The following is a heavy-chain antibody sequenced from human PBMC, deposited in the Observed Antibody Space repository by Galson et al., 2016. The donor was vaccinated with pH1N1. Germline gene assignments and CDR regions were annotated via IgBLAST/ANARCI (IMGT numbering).Heavy chain of an antibody. D-gene: IGHD3-3*01. Sequence: SVKVSCKASGYTFITYAIHWVCQAPGQRLEWMGWINTGDGNAKSSQKFQDRVTITRDTPATTAYLDLRGLRSEDTAVYYCARGGTLSDFWSNYYPYGMDVWGQGTTVTVSS. CDR2: INTGDGNA. CDR1: GYTFITYA. J-gene: IGHJ6*02. CDR3: ARGGTLSDFWSNYYPYGMDV. V-gene: IGHV1-3*04.